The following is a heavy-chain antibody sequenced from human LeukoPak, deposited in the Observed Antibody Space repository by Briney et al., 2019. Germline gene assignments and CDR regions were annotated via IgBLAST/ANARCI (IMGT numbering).Heavy chain of an antibody. J-gene: IGHJ4*02. CDR3: VTGFTTMAVDYFDY. CDR2: SDPEDGER. V-gene: IGHV1-24*01. CDR1: GKTLSDLS. D-gene: IGHD5-18*01. Sequence: GASVKVSCKVSGKTLSDLSIHWLRQPPGKGPEWLGGSDPEDGERIYAQMFQGRVTMTGDTSIDTAYMELSSLRSEDTAVYYCVTGFTTMAVDYFDYWGQGTLVTVSP.